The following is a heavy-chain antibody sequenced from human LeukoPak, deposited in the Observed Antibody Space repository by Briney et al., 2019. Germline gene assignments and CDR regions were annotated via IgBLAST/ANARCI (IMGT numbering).Heavy chain of an antibody. J-gene: IGHJ4*02. CDR3: ARDGGHSTDFDY. CDR2: IKQDGSER. D-gene: IGHD2/OR15-2a*01. Sequence: PGGSLRRSCGASGFIFSRHWMSWVRQAPGKGPEWVANIKQDGSERYYVGSVKGRFTISRDNAKNLLYLQMNSLRAEDTALYYCARDGGHSTDFDYWGQGTLVTVSS. CDR1: GFIFSRHW. V-gene: IGHV3-7*01.